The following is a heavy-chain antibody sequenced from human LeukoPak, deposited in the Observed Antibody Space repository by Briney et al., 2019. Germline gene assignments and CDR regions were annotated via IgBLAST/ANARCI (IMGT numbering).Heavy chain of an antibody. Sequence: GSLRLSCAASGFTFSSYGMHWVRQAPGKGLEWVAVIWYDGSNKYYADSVKGRFTISRDNSKNTLYLQMNSLRAEDTAVYYCARDTKIRDGYGDYDRGAFDIWGQRTMVTVSS. V-gene: IGHV3-33*01. D-gene: IGHD4-17*01. CDR1: GFTFSSYG. J-gene: IGHJ3*02. CDR3: ARDTKIRDGYGDYDRGAFDI. CDR2: IWYDGSNK.